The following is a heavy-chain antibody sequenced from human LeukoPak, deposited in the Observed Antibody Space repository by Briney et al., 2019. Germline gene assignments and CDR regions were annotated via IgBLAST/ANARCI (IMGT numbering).Heavy chain of an antibody. CDR2: IYPGDSDT. CDR3: ARHIVVVTAHDAFDI. D-gene: IGHD2-21*02. Sequence: GESLKISCKGSGYSFSSYWISWVRQMPGKGLEWIGIIYPGDSDTRYSPSFQGQVTISADKSISTAYLQWSSLKASDTAMYYCARHIVVVTAHDAFDIWGQGTMVTVSS. V-gene: IGHV5-51*01. CDR1: GYSFSSYW. J-gene: IGHJ3*02.